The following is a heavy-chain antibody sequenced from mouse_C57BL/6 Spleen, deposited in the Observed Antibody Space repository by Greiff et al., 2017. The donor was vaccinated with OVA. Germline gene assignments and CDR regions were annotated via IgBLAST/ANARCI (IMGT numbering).Heavy chain of an antibody. V-gene: IGHV14-4*01. D-gene: IGHD3-3*01. CDR3: TAGLGGD. CDR1: GFNIKDDY. J-gene: IGHJ2*01. CDR2: IDPENGDT. Sequence: EVQLQQSGAELVRPGASVKLSCTASGFNIKDDYMHWVKQRPEQGLEWIGWIDPENGDTEYASKFQGKATITADTSSNTAYLQLSSLTSEDTAVYYCTAGLGGDWGQGTTLTVSS.